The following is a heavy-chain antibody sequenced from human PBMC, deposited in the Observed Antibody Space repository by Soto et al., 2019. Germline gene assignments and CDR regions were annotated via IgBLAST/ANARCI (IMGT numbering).Heavy chain of an antibody. V-gene: IGHV4-31*01. Sequence: QVQLQESGPGLVKPSQTLSLTCTVSGGSVSSGGYYWSWIRQHPGKGLEWIGYIYYSGSTYYNPSLKSSVTISLDTSKNPFSPELSSVTAADTAVYYFARDNLPLGFCLWGQGTLVTVSS. D-gene: IGHD3-16*01. CDR1: GGSVSSGGYY. CDR3: ARDNLPLGFCL. CDR2: IYYSGST. J-gene: IGHJ4*02.